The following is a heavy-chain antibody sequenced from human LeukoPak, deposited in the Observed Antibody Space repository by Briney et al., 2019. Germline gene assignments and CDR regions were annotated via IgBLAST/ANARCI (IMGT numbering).Heavy chain of an antibody. CDR2: INHSGST. CDR3: ARTAYYYDSSGSRYGAFDI. V-gene: IGHV4-34*01. Sequence: SETLSLTCAVYGGSFSGYYWSWIRQPPGKGLEWIGEINHSGSTNYNPSLKSRVTISVDTSKNQFSLKLSSVTAADTAVYYCARTAYYYDSSGSRYGAFDIWGQGTMVTVSS. J-gene: IGHJ3*02. CDR1: GGSFSGYY. D-gene: IGHD3-22*01.